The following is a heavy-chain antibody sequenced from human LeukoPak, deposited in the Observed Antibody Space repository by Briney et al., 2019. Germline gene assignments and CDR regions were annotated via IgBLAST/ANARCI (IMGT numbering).Heavy chain of an antibody. J-gene: IGHJ4*02. CDR2: IYWDDDK. CDR3: AHSSGVLRYFDCPFDY. Sequence: SGPTLVKPTQTLTLTCTFSGFSLSTSGVGGGWIRQPPGKALEWLALIYWDDDKRYSPSLKSRLTITKDTSKNQVVLTMTNMDPVDTATYYCAHSSGVLRYFDCPFDYWGQGTLVTVPS. V-gene: IGHV2-5*02. CDR1: GFSLSTSGVG. D-gene: IGHD3-9*01.